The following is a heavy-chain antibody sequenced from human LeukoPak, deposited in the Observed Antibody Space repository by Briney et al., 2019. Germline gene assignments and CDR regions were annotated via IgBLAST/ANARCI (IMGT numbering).Heavy chain of an antibody. Sequence: SQTLSLTCAISGDSVSSNSVAWNWIRQSPSRGLEWLGSTYYRYKWYSDYALSVKSRITINPDTSKNQFSLQLNSVTPEDTAVYYCARDRGSLRYYFDYWGQGTLVTVSS. D-gene: IGHD1-26*01. CDR3: ARDRGSLRYYFDY. CDR1: GDSVSSNSVA. CDR2: TYYRYKWYS. J-gene: IGHJ4*02. V-gene: IGHV6-1*01.